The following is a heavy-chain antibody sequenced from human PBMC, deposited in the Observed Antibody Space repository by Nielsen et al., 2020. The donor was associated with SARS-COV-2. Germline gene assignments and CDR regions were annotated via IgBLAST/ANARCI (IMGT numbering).Heavy chain of an antibody. J-gene: IGHJ4*02. CDR1: GYTFVDYG. CDR3: AKTTFSGSYYPAS. D-gene: IGHD1-26*01. Sequence: ASVKVSCKPSGYTFVDYGISWVRQAPGQGLEWVGWINTYRGSSQYAQKYQGRVTMTTDTSTSTVYVELSSLTSDDTAVYYCAKTTFSGSYYPASWGQGTLVTVSS. CDR2: INTYRGSS. V-gene: IGHV1-18*04.